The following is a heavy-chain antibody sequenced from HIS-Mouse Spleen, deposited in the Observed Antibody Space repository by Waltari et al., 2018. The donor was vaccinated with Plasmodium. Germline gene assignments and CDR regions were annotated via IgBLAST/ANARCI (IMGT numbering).Heavy chain of an antibody. CDR3: ARGPGYSSGWYYFDY. D-gene: IGHD6-19*01. CDR1: GGSFSGYS. J-gene: IGHJ4*02. V-gene: IGHV4-34*01. Sequence: QVQLQQWGAGLLKPSEPLSLTCAVYGGSFSGYSWSWIRQPPGKGREWIGEINHSGSTNYNPSLKSRVTISVDTSKNQFSLKLSSVTAADTAVYYCARGPGYSSGWYYFDYWGQGTLVTVSS. CDR2: INHSGST.